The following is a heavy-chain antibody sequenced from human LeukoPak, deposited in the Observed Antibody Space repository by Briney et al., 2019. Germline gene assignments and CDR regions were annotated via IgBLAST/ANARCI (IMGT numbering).Heavy chain of an antibody. Sequence: SETLSLTCTLSGPSISNSYWGWIRQPAGKGLEWFGRVHTSGTKYNPSFKSRVTMSLETSNNQFSLELTSVTAADTAIYYCARDNFDGWNYFFIFFDPWGPGTLVTVSS. CDR3: ARDNFDGWNYFFIFFDP. CDR2: VHTSGT. D-gene: IGHD5-24*01. J-gene: IGHJ5*02. CDR1: GPSISNSY. V-gene: IGHV4-4*07.